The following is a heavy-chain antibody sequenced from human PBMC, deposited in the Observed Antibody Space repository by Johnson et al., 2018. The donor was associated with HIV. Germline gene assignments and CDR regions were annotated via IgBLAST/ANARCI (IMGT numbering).Heavy chain of an antibody. D-gene: IGHD7-27*01. J-gene: IGHJ3*02. Sequence: VQLVESGGGVVRPGGSLRLSCAASGFTFDDYGMSWVRQAPGKGLEWVSGINWNGGSTGYADSVKGRFTISRDNAKNSLYLQMNSLRAEDTAVYYCARDKANWGPSRDVGAFDIWGQGTMVTVSS. CDR3: ARDKANWGPSRDVGAFDI. CDR2: INWNGGST. V-gene: IGHV3-20*04. CDR1: GFTFDDYG.